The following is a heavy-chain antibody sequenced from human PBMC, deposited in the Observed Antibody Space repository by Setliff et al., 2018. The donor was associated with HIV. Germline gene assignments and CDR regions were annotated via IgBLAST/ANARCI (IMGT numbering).Heavy chain of an antibody. V-gene: IGHV4-59*01. D-gene: IGHD3-16*01. CDR3: ARAGGGGRWPIDY. J-gene: IGHJ4*02. CDR2: IYNSAST. CDR1: GDSISTDY. Sequence: PSETLSLTCTVSGDSISTDYWTWIRQPPGKGLEWIGYIYNSASTSYNPSLKSRVTISVDTSKNQFSLKLSSVTAADTAVYYCARAGGGGRWPIDYWGQGTLVTVSS.